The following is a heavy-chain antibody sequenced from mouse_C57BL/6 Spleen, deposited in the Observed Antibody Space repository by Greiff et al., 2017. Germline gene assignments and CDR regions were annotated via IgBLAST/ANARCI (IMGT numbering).Heavy chain of an antibody. CDR3: VYDDYDRGLAY. Sequence: QVQLQQPGAELVRPGSSVKLSCKASGYTFTSYWMHWVKQRPIQGLEWIGNIDPSDSETHYNQKFKDKATLTVDKSSSTAYMQLSSLTSEDSAVYYCVYDDYDRGLAYWGQGTLVTVSA. V-gene: IGHV1-52*01. CDR1: GYTFTSYW. D-gene: IGHD2-4*01. J-gene: IGHJ3*01. CDR2: IDPSDSET.